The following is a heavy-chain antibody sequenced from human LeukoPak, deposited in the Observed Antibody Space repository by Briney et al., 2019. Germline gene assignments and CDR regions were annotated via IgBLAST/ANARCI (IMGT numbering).Heavy chain of an antibody. Sequence: GGSLRLSCAASGFTFSNAWMNWVRRAPGKGLEWVGRIKSKSDGGTTDYAAPVKGRFTISRDDSKNTLYLQMNSLKSEDTAVYYCTRDGSGTGFDYWGQGTLVTVSS. V-gene: IGHV3-15*01. CDR3: TRDGSGTGFDY. D-gene: IGHD1-26*01. CDR1: GFTFSNAW. J-gene: IGHJ4*02. CDR2: IKSKSDGGTT.